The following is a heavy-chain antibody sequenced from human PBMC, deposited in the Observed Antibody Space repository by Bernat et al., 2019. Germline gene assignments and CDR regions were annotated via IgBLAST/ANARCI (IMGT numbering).Heavy chain of an antibody. D-gene: IGHD6-25*01. CDR2: ISSSSSYI. CDR1: GFTFSSYE. J-gene: IGHJ2*01. Sequence: EVQLVESGGGLVQPGGSLRLSCAASGFTFSSYEMNWVRQAPGKGLEWVSSISSSSSYIYYADSVKGRFTISRDNAKNSLYLQMNSLRAEDTAVYYCAGRGVDWYFDLWGRGTLVTVSS. CDR3: AGRGVDWYFDL. V-gene: IGHV3-48*03.